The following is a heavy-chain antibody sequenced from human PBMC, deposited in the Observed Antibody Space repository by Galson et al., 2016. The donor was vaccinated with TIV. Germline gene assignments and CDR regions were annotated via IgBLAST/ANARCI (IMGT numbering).Heavy chain of an antibody. CDR3: ARDLMVRGVSHYYYGMDV. Sequence: SVKVSCKASGYTFINYGISWVRQAPGQGLEWMGWISTNNGKTNFAQKLQGRDSMTTDTSTSTAYMELRGLRSDNTAFYYFARDLMVRGVSHYYYGMDVRGQGTTVTVSS. V-gene: IGHV1-18*01. D-gene: IGHD3-10*01. CDR2: ISTNNGKT. CDR1: GYTFINYG. J-gene: IGHJ6*02.